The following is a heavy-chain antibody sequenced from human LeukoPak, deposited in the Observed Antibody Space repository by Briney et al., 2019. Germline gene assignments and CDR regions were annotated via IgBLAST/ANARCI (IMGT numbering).Heavy chain of an antibody. Sequence: SETLSLTCTVSGDSVTTYYWSWIRQPPGKGLEWLGYVYYSGSATYNPSLKSRVTISVDTSKNQFSLRLSSVTAADTAVYYCARDGSNWSNDYYHGVDVWGQGTTVTISS. V-gene: IGHV4-59*02. CDR1: GDSVTTYY. CDR3: ARDGSNWSNDYYHGVDV. D-gene: IGHD4-11*01. CDR2: VYYSGSA. J-gene: IGHJ6*02.